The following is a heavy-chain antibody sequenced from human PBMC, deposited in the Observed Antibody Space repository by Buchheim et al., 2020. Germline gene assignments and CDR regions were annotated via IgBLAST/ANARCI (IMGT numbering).Heavy chain of an antibody. D-gene: IGHD6-6*01. CDR1: GFTFSSYW. J-gene: IGHJ6*02. CDR3: AREGNFEYSSSLLHYYYYGMDV. CDR2: LNSDGSST. Sequence: EVQLVESGGGLVQPGGSLRLSCAASGFTFSSYWMHWVRQAPGQGLVWVSRLNSDGSSTSYADSVKGRFTISSDNAKNPLYLQMNSLRAEDTAVYYCAREGNFEYSSSLLHYYYYGMDVWGQGTT. V-gene: IGHV3-74*01.